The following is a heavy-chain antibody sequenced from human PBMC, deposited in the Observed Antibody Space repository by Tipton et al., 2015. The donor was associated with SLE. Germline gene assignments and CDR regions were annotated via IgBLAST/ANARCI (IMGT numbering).Heavy chain of an antibody. CDR1: GGSVSSGSYY. Sequence: TLSLTCTVSGGSVSSGSYYWSWIRQPPGKGLEWIGYIYYSGSTNYNPSLKSRVTISVDTSKNQFSLKLSSVTAADTAVYYCARGGKSTTHYFDYWGQGTLVTVSS. D-gene: IGHD4-17*01. CDR2: IYYSGST. CDR3: ARGGKSTTHYFDY. V-gene: IGHV4-61*01. J-gene: IGHJ4*02.